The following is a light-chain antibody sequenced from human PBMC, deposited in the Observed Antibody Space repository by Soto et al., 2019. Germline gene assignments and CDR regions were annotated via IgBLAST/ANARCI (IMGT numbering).Light chain of an antibody. CDR2: GNI. V-gene: IGLV1-40*01. CDR1: SSNIGALYD. J-gene: IGLJ1*01. CDR3: QSYDSSLSGSV. Sequence: QSLLTQPPSVSVAPGQRVTISCTGSSSNIGALYDVHWYKQLPGAAPKLLIYGNINRPSGVPDRFSGSKSGTSASLAITGLRAEDEADYYCQSYDSSLSGSVFGTGTKVTVL.